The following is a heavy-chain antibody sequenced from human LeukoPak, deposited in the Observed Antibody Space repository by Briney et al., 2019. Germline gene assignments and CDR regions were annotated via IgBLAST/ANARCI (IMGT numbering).Heavy chain of an antibody. J-gene: IGHJ4*02. CDR1: GFTFSSYS. CDR3: ARGSGWTDY. V-gene: IGHV3-7*05. CDR2: IKEDESEK. D-gene: IGHD3/OR15-3a*01. Sequence: GGSLRLSCAASGFTFSSYSMNWVRQAPGKGLEWVANIKEDESEKYYVDSVKGRFAVSRDNAKNSLYLQMNSLRAEDTAVYYCARGSGWTDYWGQGTLVTVSS.